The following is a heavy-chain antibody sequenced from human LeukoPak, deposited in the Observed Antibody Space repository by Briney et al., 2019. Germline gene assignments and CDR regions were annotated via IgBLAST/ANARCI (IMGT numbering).Heavy chain of an antibody. CDR2: ISAYNGNT. J-gene: IGHJ4*02. Sequence: ASVKVSCKASGYTFTSYGISWVRQAPGQGLEWMGWISAYNGNTNYAQKLQGRVTMTTDTSTSTAYMELRSLRSDDTAVYYCARDHQPYCSGGSCWEGYWGRGTLVTVSS. CDR1: GYTFTSYG. V-gene: IGHV1-18*01. CDR3: ARDHQPYCSGGSCWEGY. D-gene: IGHD2-15*01.